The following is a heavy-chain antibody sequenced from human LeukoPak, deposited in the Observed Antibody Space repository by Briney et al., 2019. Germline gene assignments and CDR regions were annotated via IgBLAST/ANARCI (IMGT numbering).Heavy chain of an antibody. J-gene: IGHJ4*02. D-gene: IGHD5-24*01. CDR2: IKTKSEGGTT. CDR3: AADLDAYNTLDS. CDR1: GFTFSNTW. V-gene: IGHV3-15*01. Sequence: PGGSLRLSCVGSGFTFSNTWMNWVRRAPGKGLEWVGRIKTKSEGGTTHYAAHVKGRFTISRGNSKKTIFLQMNSLKIEDTAIYFCAADLDAYNTLDSWGQGALVTVSS.